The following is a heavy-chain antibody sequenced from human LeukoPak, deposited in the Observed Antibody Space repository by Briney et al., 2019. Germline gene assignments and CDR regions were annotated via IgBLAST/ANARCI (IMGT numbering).Heavy chain of an antibody. CDR2: INSDESST. CDR1: GFTFSRHW. J-gene: IGHJ6*04. V-gene: IGHV3-74*01. Sequence: AGGSLRLSCAASGFTFSRHWMHWVRQAPGKGLVWVSRINSDESSTSYADSVKGRFTISRDNAKNTLYLQMNSLRAEDTAVYYCTELGITMIGGVWGKGTTVTISS. D-gene: IGHD3-10*02. CDR3: TELGITMIGGV.